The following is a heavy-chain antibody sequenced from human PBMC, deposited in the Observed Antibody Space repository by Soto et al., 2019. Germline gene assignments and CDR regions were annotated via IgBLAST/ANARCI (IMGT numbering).Heavy chain of an antibody. D-gene: IGHD3-10*01. Sequence: QVQLVVSGGGVVQPGRSLRLSCAASGFRNYGMHWVRQAPGKGLEWVALIWHDGSKKHYADSVKGRFTISRDDSKNTVDLQMNSLRADDTAVYYCARYRGDFGSGGSFFDYWGQGTLVTVSS. CDR1: GFRNYG. J-gene: IGHJ4*02. CDR3: ARYRGDFGSGGSFFDY. V-gene: IGHV3-33*01. CDR2: IWHDGSKK.